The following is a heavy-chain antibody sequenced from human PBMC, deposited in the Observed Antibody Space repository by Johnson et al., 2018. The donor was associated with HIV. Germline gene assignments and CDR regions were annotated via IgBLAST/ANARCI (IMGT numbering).Heavy chain of an antibody. Sequence: VQLVESGGGVVRPGGSLRLSCAASVFTFDDYGMSWVRQAPGKGLEWVSGISGSGGSTYYADSVKGRFTISRDNSKNTLYLQMNSLRAEDTAVYYCAKTRGYSYVYMRHDAFDIWGQGTMVTVSS. D-gene: IGHD5-18*01. V-gene: IGHV3-23*04. J-gene: IGHJ3*02. CDR2: ISGSGGST. CDR1: VFTFDDYG. CDR3: AKTRGYSYVYMRHDAFDI.